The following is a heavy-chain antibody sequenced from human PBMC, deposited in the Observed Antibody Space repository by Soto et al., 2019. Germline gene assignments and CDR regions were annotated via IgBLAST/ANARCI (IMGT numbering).Heavy chain of an antibody. V-gene: IGHV2-5*02. CDR2: IYWDDDK. Sequence: QITLKESGPTRVKPTQTLTLTCTFSGFSLSTNGVGVGWIRQPPGKALERLALIYWDDDKRYSPSLSNRLTINKDTSENQVVLTMTNMDPVDTATYFCVHRAGLQGNWNGGYFDYWGQGALVTVSS. J-gene: IGHJ4*02. CDR3: VHRAGLQGNWNGGYFDY. CDR1: GFSLSTNGVG. D-gene: IGHD1-1*01.